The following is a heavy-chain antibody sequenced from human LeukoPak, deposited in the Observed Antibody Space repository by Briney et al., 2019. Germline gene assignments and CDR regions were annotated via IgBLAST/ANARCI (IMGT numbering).Heavy chain of an antibody. D-gene: IGHD3-10*01. CDR3: AVGGLWFGEFPRYYYYYGMDV. Sequence: SETLSLTCTVSGGSISSGDYYWGWIRQPPGKGLEWIGYIYYSGSTYYNPSLKSRVTISVDTSKNQFSLKLSSVTAADTAVYYCAVGGLWFGEFPRYYYYYGMDVWGQGTTVTVSS. CDR2: IYYSGST. J-gene: IGHJ6*02. CDR1: GGSISSGDYY. V-gene: IGHV4-30-4*01.